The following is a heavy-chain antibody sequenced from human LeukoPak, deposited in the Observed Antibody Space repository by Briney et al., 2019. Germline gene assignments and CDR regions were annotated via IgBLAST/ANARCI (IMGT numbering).Heavy chain of an antibody. D-gene: IGHD3-22*01. CDR2: VDNAATGT. Sequence: PGGSLRLSCAASGFTFTNYLMRWVRQAPGKGLEWVSSVDNAATGTYYADSVRGRFTISRDNSKNTVYLQMNILRAEDTAVYYCAKGGYYYDSSGYYFDYWGQGTLVTVSS. CDR1: GFTFTNYL. J-gene: IGHJ4*02. V-gene: IGHV3-23*05. CDR3: AKGGYYYDSSGYYFDY.